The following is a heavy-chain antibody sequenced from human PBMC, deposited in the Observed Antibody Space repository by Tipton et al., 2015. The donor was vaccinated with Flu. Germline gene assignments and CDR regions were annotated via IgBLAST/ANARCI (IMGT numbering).Heavy chain of an antibody. J-gene: IGHJ1*01. CDR3: AKSFRDPFLYSSSWYWYFQH. D-gene: IGHD6-13*01. Sequence: SLRLSCAASGFTFSSYAMSWVRQAPGKGLEWVSAISGSGGSTYYADSVKGRFTISRDNSKNTLYLQMNSLRAEDTAVYYCAKSFRDPFLYSSSWYWYFQHWGQGTLVTVSS. CDR1: GFTFSSYA. V-gene: IGHV3-23*01. CDR2: ISGSGGST.